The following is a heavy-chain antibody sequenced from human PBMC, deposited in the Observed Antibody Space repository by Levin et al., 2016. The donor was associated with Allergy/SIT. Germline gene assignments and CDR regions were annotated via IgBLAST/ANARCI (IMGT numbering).Heavy chain of an antibody. J-gene: IGHJ4*02. Sequence: GESLKISCAASGFTFSSYSMNWVRQAPGKGLEWVSSISSSSSYIYYADSVKGRFTISRDNAKNSLYLQMNSLRAEDTAVYYCARGYIAVAGTVGFDYWGQGTLVTVSS. CDR1: GFTFSSYS. CDR3: ARGYIAVAGTVGFDY. CDR2: ISSSSSYI. D-gene: IGHD6-19*01. V-gene: IGHV3-21*01.